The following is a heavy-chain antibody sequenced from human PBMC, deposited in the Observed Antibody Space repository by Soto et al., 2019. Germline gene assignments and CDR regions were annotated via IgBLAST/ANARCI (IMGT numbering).Heavy chain of an antibody. CDR1: GFTFSNAW. CDR3: TTGFDGSTDCSGGSCYSAERGDLSGFDY. Sequence: GGSLRLSCAASGFTFSNAWMNWVRQAPGKGLEWVGRIKSKTDGGTTDYAAPVKGRFTISRDDSKNTLYLQMNSLKTEDTAVYYCTTGFDGSTDCSGGSCYSAERGDLSGFDYWGQGTLVTVSS. V-gene: IGHV3-15*07. J-gene: IGHJ4*02. CDR2: IKSKTDGGTT. D-gene: IGHD2-15*01.